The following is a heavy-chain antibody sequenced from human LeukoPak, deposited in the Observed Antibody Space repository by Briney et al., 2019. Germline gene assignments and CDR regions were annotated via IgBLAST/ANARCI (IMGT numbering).Heavy chain of an antibody. CDR3: ARALNSSWYGDY. J-gene: IGHJ4*02. Sequence: IPSETLSLTCAVYGGSFSGYYWSWIRQPPGKGLEWIGEINHSGSTNYNPSLKSRVTISVDTSKNQFSLKLSSVTAADTAVYYCARALNSSWYGDYWGQGTLVTVSS. CDR2: INHSGST. V-gene: IGHV4-34*01. CDR1: GGSFSGYY. D-gene: IGHD6-13*01.